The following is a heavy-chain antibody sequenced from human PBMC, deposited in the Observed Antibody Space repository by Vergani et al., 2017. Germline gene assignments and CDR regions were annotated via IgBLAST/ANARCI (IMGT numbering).Heavy chain of an antibody. CDR2: IYTSGST. CDR3: ARENYYDSSGYYGGGNWFDP. J-gene: IGHJ5*02. V-gene: IGHV4-4*07. D-gene: IGHD3-22*01. Sequence: QVQLQESGPGLVKPSETLSLTCTVSGGSISSYYWSWIRQPAGKGLEWIGRIYTSGSTNYNPSLKSRVTMSVDTSKNQFSLKLSSVTAADTAVYYCARENYYDSSGYYGGGNWFDPWGQGTLVTVSS. CDR1: GGSISSYY.